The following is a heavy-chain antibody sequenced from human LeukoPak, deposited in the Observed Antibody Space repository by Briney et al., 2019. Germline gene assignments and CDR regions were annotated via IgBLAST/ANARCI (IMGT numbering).Heavy chain of an antibody. CDR2: SHPINSDT. Sequence: GESLKISCKGSGFNFTAYWIAWVRQMPGKGLEWMGISHPINSDTKYSPSFQGQVTISADKSSSTAYLQWNSLKASDTAMYYCARHQHYYDSSGNYGWFDSWGQGTLVTVSS. J-gene: IGHJ5*01. CDR1: GFNFTAYW. CDR3: ARHQHYYDSSGNYGWFDS. V-gene: IGHV5-51*01. D-gene: IGHD3-22*01.